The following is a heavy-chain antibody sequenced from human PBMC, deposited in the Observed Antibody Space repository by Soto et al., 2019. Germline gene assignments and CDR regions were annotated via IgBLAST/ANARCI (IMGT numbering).Heavy chain of an antibody. CDR2: IIPILGIA. V-gene: IGHV1-69*02. CDR1: GGTFSSYT. J-gene: IGHJ4*02. Sequence: QVQLVQSGAEVKKPGSSVKVSCKASGGTFSSYTISWVRQAPGQGLEWMGRIIPILGIANYAQKFQGRVTITADKSTSXAYMELSSLRSEDTAVYYCARAVCSTSCCGPRNDYWGQGTLVTVSS. CDR3: ARAVCSTSCCGPRNDY. D-gene: IGHD2-2*01.